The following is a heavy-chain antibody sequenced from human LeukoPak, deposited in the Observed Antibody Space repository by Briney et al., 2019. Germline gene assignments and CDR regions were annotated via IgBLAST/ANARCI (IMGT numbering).Heavy chain of an antibody. Sequence: PSETLALTCTVSGGSISSGSYYWSWIRQPAGKGLEWIGRIYTSGSTNYNPSLKSRVTISVDTSKNQFSLKLSSVTAADTAVYYCARVRGRQRNYFDYWGQGTLVTVSS. CDR1: GGSISSGSYY. CDR2: IYTSGST. V-gene: IGHV4-61*02. CDR3: ARVRGRQRNYFDY. J-gene: IGHJ4*02. D-gene: IGHD2-15*01.